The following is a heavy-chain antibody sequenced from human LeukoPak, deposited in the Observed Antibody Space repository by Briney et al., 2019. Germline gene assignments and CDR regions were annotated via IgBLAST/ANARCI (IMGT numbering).Heavy chain of an antibody. CDR3: ARATVLRYFDWLRNRYYFDY. CDR1: GYTFTSYY. D-gene: IGHD3-9*01. CDR2: INPSGGST. V-gene: IGHV1-46*01. J-gene: IGHJ4*02. Sequence: ASVKVSCKASGYTFTSYYMHWVRQAPGQGLEWMGIINPSGGSTSYAQKFQGRVTMTRNTSISTAYMELSSLRSEDTAVYYCARATVLRYFDWLRNRYYFDYWGQGTLVTVSS.